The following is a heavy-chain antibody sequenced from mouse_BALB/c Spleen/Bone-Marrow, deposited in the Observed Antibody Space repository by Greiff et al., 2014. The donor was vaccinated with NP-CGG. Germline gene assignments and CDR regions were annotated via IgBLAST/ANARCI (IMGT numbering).Heavy chain of an antibody. CDR1: GFNIKDYY. J-gene: IGHJ2*01. CDR3: NARGDYDFGYFDY. CDR2: IDPENGDT. Sequence: EVMLVESGAELVRSGASVKLSCTASGFNIKDYYMHWVKQRPEQGLEWIGWIDPENGDTEYAPKIQGKATMTADTSSNPAYLKISSLKSEDTAVYYCNARGDYDFGYFDYWGQGTTLTVSS. D-gene: IGHD2-4*01. V-gene: IGHV14-4*02.